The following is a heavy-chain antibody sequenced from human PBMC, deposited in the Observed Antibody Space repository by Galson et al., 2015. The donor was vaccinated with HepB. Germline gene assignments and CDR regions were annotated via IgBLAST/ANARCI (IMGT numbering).Heavy chain of an antibody. V-gene: IGHV4-61*02. CDR3: AREAVTGFFDY. D-gene: IGHD4-17*01. Sequence: TLSLTCIVSGDSINSGSHYWSWIRQPAGKGLEGIGRIYVSGSTDYKSSLKSRVTISVDTSKNQCSLNLSSVTATDTAVYYCAREAVTGFFDYWGQGALVTVSS. J-gene: IGHJ4*02. CDR2: IYVSGST. CDR1: GDSINSGSHY.